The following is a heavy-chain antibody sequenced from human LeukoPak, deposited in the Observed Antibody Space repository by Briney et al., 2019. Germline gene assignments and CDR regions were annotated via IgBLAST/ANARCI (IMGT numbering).Heavy chain of an antibody. CDR2: ISGSGGST. D-gene: IGHD1-14*01. CDR3: ASKPYPTFDY. J-gene: IGHJ4*01. Sequence: GGSLRLSCAASGITLSNYDMSWVRQAPGKGLEWVSVISGSGGSTYYADSVKGRFTISRDISKNTLYLQMNSLRAEDTAVYYCASKPYPTFDYWGHGTLVTVSS. V-gene: IGHV3-23*01. CDR1: GITLSNYD.